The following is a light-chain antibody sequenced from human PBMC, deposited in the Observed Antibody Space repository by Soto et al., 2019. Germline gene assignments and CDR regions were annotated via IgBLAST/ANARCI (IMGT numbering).Light chain of an antibody. CDR3: QEYNGHSSST. Sequence: DIQMTQSPSTLSASVGDRVTITCRASQSVTRWLAWYQQKPGRAPKLLIYEASRLESGVPSRFSGSGSGTEFTLTISSLQPDDFATYYCQEYNGHSSSTFGQGTKVEVK. V-gene: IGKV1-5*03. J-gene: IGKJ1*01. CDR1: QSVTRW. CDR2: EAS.